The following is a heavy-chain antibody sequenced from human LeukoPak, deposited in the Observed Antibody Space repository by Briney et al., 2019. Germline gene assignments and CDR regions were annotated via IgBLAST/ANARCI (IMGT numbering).Heavy chain of an antibody. Sequence: GGSLRLSCVASGFSVSSNYMSWVRQAPGKGLEWVSLLYSDGSTFYADSVKGRFTISRDNSKNTLYLQMNRLRAEDTAVYYCARDSSSFAHYFDYWGQGSLVTVSS. D-gene: IGHD3-16*01. CDR2: LYSDGST. V-gene: IGHV3-53*01. CDR3: ARDSSSFAHYFDY. CDR1: GFSVSSNY. J-gene: IGHJ4*02.